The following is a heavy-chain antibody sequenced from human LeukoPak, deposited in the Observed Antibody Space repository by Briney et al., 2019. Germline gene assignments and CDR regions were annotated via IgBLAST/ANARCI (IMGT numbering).Heavy chain of an antibody. J-gene: IGHJ5*01. CDR1: GFTFSNYW. V-gene: IGHV3-74*01. D-gene: IGHD3-9*01. CDR2: IRGDGSHT. Sequence: GGSLRLSCAASGFTFSNYWMHWVRQAPGKGLVWVSRIRGDGSHTIYADSVKGRFTISRDNAKNTLYLQMKSLRAEDTAVYYCVRDWDHFDFDSWGLGTLVTVSS. CDR3: VRDWDHFDFDS.